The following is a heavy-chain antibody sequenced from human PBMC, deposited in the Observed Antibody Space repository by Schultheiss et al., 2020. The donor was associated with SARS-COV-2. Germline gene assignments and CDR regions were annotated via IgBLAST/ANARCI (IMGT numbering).Heavy chain of an antibody. CDR2: LNGDGESA. CDR1: DFTFSRYA. CDR3: ARDHGGYNSLDY. D-gene: IGHD5-24*01. Sequence: GGSLRLSCAASDFTFSRYAMSWVRQAPGKGLEWVSALNGDGESAKYADSVKGRFTISRDNSKNTLSLQMNSLTAEDTAVYYCARDHGGYNSLDYWGQGTLVTVSS. J-gene: IGHJ4*02. V-gene: IGHV3-23*01.